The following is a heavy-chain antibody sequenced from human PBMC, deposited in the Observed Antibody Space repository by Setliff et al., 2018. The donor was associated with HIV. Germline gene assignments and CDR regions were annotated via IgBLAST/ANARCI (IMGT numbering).Heavy chain of an antibody. CDR2: IFSSERT. D-gene: IGHD5-12*01. CDR3: ARERGGGYDGWFIDL. J-gene: IGHJ2*01. Sequence: PSETLSLTCTVSGGSMSNHYWSWIRQPAGKGLELIGRIFSSERTNHNPSLKSRVTLSVDTSKDQFSLKLTSVTAADTAVYYCARERGGGYDGWFIDLWGRGTLVTVSS. V-gene: IGHV4-4*07. CDR1: GGSMSNHY.